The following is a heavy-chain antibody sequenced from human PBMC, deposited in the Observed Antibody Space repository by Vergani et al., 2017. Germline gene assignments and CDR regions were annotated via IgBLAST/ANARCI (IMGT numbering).Heavy chain of an antibody. Sequence: QVQLQESGPGLVKPSQTLSLTCIVSGGSISSGNYYWSWIRQHPGKGLEWIGYIYYSGSTYYNPSLKSRVTISVDTSKNQFSLKLSSVTAADTAVYYCGHSSSWYKYYFDYWGQGTLVTVSS. CDR2: IYYSGST. J-gene: IGHJ4*02. CDR1: GGSISSGNYY. D-gene: IGHD6-13*01. CDR3: GHSSSWYKYYFDY. V-gene: IGHV4-30-4*08.